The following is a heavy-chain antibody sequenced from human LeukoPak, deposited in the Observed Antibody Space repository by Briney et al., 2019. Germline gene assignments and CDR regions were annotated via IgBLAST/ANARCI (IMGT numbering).Heavy chain of an antibody. Sequence: KASETLSLTCAVYGGSFSGYYWSWIRQPPGKGLEWIGEINHSGSTNYNPSLKSRVTISVDTSKNQFSLKLSSVTAADTAVYYCARRGAYYGSGSRYYYMDVWGKGTTVTISS. CDR3: ARRGAYYGSGSRYYYMDV. D-gene: IGHD3-10*01. V-gene: IGHV4-34*01. CDR2: INHSGST. J-gene: IGHJ6*03. CDR1: GGSFSGYY.